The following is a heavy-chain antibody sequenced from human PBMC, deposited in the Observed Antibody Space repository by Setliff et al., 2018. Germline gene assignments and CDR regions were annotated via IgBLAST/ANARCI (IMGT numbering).Heavy chain of an antibody. J-gene: IGHJ6*02. V-gene: IGHV4-31*03. Sequence: SETLSLTCTVSGGSISSGGYYWSWIRQHPGKGLEWIGYIYYSGSTYYNPSLKSRVTISVDTSKNQFSLKLSSVTAADTAVYYCARSGSSWYSGPRGYYYYGMDVWGQGTTVTV. CDR3: ARSGSSWYSGPRGYYYYGMDV. CDR2: IYYSGST. CDR1: GGSISSGGYY. D-gene: IGHD6-13*01.